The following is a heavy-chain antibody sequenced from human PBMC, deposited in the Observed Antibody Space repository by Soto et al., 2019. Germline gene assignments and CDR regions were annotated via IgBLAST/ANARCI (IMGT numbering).Heavy chain of an antibody. V-gene: IGHV3-23*01. CDR3: AKDPDFALIAVAGTCFDY. CDR1: GFTFSSYA. Sequence: GGSLRLSCAASGFTFSSYAMSWVRQAPGKGLEWVSAISGSGGSTYYADSVKGRFTISRDNSKNTLYLQMNSLRAEDTAVYYCAKDPDFALIAVAGTCFDYWGQGTLVTVSS. J-gene: IGHJ4*02. D-gene: IGHD6-19*01. CDR2: ISGSGGST.